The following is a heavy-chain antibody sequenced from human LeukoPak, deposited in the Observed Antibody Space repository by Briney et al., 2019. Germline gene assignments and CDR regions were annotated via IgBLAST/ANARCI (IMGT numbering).Heavy chain of an antibody. Sequence: PSQTLSLTCTVSGGSISSGDYYWSWIRQPPGKGLEWIGYIYYSGSTYYNPSLKSRVTISVDTSQNQFSLKLSSVTAVDTAVYYCARENLVRQTTYYDYVWGSYRWLPPTYYFDYWGQGTLVTVSS. D-gene: IGHD3-16*02. J-gene: IGHJ4*02. CDR3: ARENLVRQTTYYDYVWGSYRWLPPTYYFDY. CDR2: IYYSGST. CDR1: GGSISSGDYY. V-gene: IGHV4-30-4*08.